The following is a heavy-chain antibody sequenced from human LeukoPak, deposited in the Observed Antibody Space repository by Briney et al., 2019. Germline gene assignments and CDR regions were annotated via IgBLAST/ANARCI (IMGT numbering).Heavy chain of an antibody. CDR3: TSGRITIFGVDTFDY. CDR2: IKSKNEGGTT. V-gene: IGHV3-15*01. CDR1: GFTFSNAW. D-gene: IGHD3-3*01. J-gene: IGHJ4*02. Sequence: GGSLRLSCAASGFTFSNAWMSWVRQAPGKGLEWVGRIKSKNEGGTTDYAAPVKGRFTISRHDSKNPLYLQMNSLKTEDTAVYYCTSGRITIFGVDTFDYWGQGTLVTVSS.